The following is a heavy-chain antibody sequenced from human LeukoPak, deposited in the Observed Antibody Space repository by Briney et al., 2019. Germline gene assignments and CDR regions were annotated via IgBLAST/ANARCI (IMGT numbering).Heavy chain of an antibody. CDR1: GYTFTTYG. V-gene: IGHV1-18*01. Sequence: ASVKVSCKASGYTFTTYGFSWVRQAPGQGLEWMGWVSVFDNDNRVYAQKFQDRVTLTTDTSTSTAYMELRGLRSDDTAVYYCVRDSSPFAYWGQGTLVTVSS. D-gene: IGHD6-19*01. CDR3: VRDSSPFAY. CDR2: VSVFDNDNR. J-gene: IGHJ4*02.